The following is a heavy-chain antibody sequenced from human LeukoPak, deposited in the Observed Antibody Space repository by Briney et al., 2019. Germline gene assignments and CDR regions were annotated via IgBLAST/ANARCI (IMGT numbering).Heavy chain of an antibody. CDR1: GFTFSSYG. V-gene: IGHV3-23*01. CDR2: IRTSVSST. Sequence: PGGSLGLSCAASGFTFSSYGLSWVRQAPGKGLEWVSAIRTSVSSTYYADSVQGRFIIFRDNSKNTLYLQMDSLRADDTAVYYCAKDLNNNGRGFDYWGQGTLVTVSS. CDR3: AKDLNNNGRGFDY. J-gene: IGHJ4*02. D-gene: IGHD1-14*01.